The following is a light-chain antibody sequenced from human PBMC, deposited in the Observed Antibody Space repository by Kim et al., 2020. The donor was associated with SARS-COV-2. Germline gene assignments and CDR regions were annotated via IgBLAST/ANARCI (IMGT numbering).Light chain of an antibody. V-gene: IGLV3-19*01. J-gene: IGLJ3*02. CDR1: SLRSYY. CDR2: GKN. Sequence: SSELTQDPAVSVALGQTVRITCQGDSLRSYYGSWYQQKPGQAPVLVIYGKNNRSSGIPDRFSGSSSGNTASLTITGAQAEDEADYYCNSRDSSGNHWVFGGGTQLTVL. CDR3: NSRDSSGNHWV.